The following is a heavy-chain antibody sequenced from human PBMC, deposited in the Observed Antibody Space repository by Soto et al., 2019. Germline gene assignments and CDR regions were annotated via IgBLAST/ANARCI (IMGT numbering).Heavy chain of an antibody. CDR3: ARGLITWSQYSGGWYFFDS. D-gene: IGHD3-16*01. CDR2: INHSGSA. CDR1: GRSFSGYI. J-gene: IGHJ4*02. Sequence: PSETLSLTCDVYGRSFSGYIWTWIRQTPGKGLQWIGQINHSGSANYNPFLKSRVTISVHTSNSQFSLELSSVTAADTAVYYCARGLITWSQYSGGWYFFDSCGQGTQVTVSS. V-gene: IGHV4-34*01.